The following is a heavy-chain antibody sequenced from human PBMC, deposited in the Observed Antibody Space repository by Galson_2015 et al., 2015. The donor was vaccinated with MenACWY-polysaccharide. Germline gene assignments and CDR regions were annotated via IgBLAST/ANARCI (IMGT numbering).Heavy chain of an antibody. CDR3: ARRRAVAGRYYYYGMDV. V-gene: IGHV3-9*01. J-gene: IGHJ6*02. Sequence: SLRLSCAASGFTFDDYAMHWVRQAPGKGLEWVSGISWNSGSIGYADSVKGRFTISRDNAKNSLYLQMNSLRAEDTAVYYCARRRAVAGRYYYYGMDVWGQGTTVTVSS. CDR1: GFTFDDYA. CDR2: ISWNSGSI. D-gene: IGHD6-19*01.